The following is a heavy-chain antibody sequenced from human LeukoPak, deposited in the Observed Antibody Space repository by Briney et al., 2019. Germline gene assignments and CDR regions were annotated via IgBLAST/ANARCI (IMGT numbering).Heavy chain of an antibody. CDR3: TRGAGSSGWDPFDY. CDR1: GFTFSSYD. J-gene: IGHJ4*02. CDR2: IGTAGDT. V-gene: IGHV3-13*01. Sequence: GGSLRLPCAASGFTFSSYDMHWVRHATGEGLEWVSGIGTAGDTYYPGSVKGRFTISRENAKNSLYLQMNSLRAGDTAVYYCTRGAGSSGWDPFDYWGQGTLVTVSS. D-gene: IGHD6-19*01.